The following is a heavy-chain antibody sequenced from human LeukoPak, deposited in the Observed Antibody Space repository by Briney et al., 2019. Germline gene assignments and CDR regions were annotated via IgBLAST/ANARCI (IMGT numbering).Heavy chain of an antibody. D-gene: IGHD2-21*02. Sequence: GGSLRLSCAASGFTFSSYAMHWVRQAPGKGLVWVAVISYDGSNKYYADSVKGRFTISRDNSKNTLYLQMNSLRAEDTAVYYCARGKGLAYCGGDCYSDIDYWGQGTLVTVSS. CDR2: ISYDGSNK. J-gene: IGHJ4*02. V-gene: IGHV3-30*04. CDR3: ARGKGLAYCGGDCYSDIDY. CDR1: GFTFSSYA.